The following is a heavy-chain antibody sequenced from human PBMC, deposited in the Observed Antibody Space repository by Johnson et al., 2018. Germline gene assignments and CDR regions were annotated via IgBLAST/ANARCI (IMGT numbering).Heavy chain of an antibody. Sequence: VQLVESGGGLVQPGRSLRLSCTASGFTFGDYAMSWFRQAPGKGLEGVGFIRSQAYGGTTEYAASVKGRFTISRDDSKSIAYLQMNNLKTEDTAVYYCTKTCGGDCYYFQHWGQGTLVTVSS. CDR3: TKTCGGDCYYFQH. CDR1: GFTFGDYA. D-gene: IGHD2-21*02. CDR2: IRSQAYGGTT. V-gene: IGHV3-49*03. J-gene: IGHJ1*01.